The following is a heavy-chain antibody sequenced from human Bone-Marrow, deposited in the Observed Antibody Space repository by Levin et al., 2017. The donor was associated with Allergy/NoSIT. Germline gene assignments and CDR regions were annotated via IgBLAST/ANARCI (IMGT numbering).Heavy chain of an antibody. D-gene: IGHD3-22*01. CDR1: GGSIRDSTYY. Sequence: SQTLSLTCTVSGGSIRDSTYYWSWIRQPPGKGLEWIGNVYYSGTTYYNPSLKGRGTISIDTSMDQFSLKLSSVSAADTAVYYCARDPYDSSGLDYWGQGTLVTVSS. V-gene: IGHV4-39*07. CDR3: ARDPYDSSGLDY. CDR2: VYYSGTT. J-gene: IGHJ4*02.